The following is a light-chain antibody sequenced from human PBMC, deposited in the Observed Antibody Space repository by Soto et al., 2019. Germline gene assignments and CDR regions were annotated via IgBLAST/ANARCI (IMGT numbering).Light chain of an antibody. V-gene: IGLV1-40*01. J-gene: IGLJ2*01. CDR1: SSNIGAGYD. Sequence: VLTQPPSVSGAPGQRVTISCTGSSSNIGAGYDVHWYQQLPGTAPKLLIYGNSNRPSGVPDRFSGSKSGTSASLAITGLQAEDEADYDCQSYDSSLSGVVFGGGTKLTVL. CDR2: GNS. CDR3: QSYDSSLSGVV.